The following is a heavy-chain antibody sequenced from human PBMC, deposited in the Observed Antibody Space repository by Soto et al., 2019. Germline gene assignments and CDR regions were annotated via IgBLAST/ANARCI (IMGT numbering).Heavy chain of an antibody. D-gene: IGHD2-2*01. J-gene: IGHJ4*02. V-gene: IGHV3-23*01. Sequence: EVQLLESGGGLVQPGGSLRLSCAASRFTFSNYAMSWVRQAPGKGLEWVSSISDSGISTYYADSVKGRFTISRDNSKNTLFLQMNSLRAEDTAVYYCAKGTSFGYWGQGTLVTVSS. CDR3: AKGTSFGY. CDR1: RFTFSNYA. CDR2: ISDSGIST.